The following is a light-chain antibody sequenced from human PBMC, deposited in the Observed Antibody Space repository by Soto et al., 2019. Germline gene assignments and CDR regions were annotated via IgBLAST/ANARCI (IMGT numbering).Light chain of an antibody. CDR3: SSYSSSSTLV. J-gene: IGLJ1*01. CDR2: EVS. V-gene: IGLV2-14*01. CDR1: SSDVGGYDY. Sequence: QPASVSGSPGQSITIACTGTSSDVGGYDYVSWFQQNPRKAPKLIIFEVSNRPSGVSYRFSGSKSGNTASLAISGLEAEDEATYYCSSYSSSSTLVFGTGTKVTVL.